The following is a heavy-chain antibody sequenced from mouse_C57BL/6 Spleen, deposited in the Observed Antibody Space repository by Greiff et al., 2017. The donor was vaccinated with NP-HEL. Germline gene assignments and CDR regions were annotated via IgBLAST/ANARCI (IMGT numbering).Heavy chain of an antibody. CDR1: GFTFSDYY. Sequence: EVKLMESEGGLVQPGSSMKLSCTASGFTFSDYYMAWVRQVPEKGLEWVANINYDGSSTYYLDSLKSRFIISRDNAKNILYLRMSSLKSEDTATYYCARDWGFDYWGQGTTLTVSS. V-gene: IGHV5-16*01. J-gene: IGHJ2*01. CDR3: ARDWGFDY. CDR2: INYDGSST. D-gene: IGHD4-1*01.